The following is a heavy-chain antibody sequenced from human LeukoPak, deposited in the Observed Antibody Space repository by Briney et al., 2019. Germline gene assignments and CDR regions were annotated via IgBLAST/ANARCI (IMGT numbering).Heavy chain of an antibody. CDR3: ARAEYSYGNWFDP. Sequence: SETLSLTCAVYGGSFSGYYWSWIRQPPGKGLEWIGEINHSGSTNYNPSLKSRVTISVDTSKNQFSLKLSSVTAADTAVYYCARAEYSYGNWFDPWGQGTLVTVSS. CDR1: GGSFSGYY. V-gene: IGHV4-34*01. CDR2: INHSGST. D-gene: IGHD5-18*01. J-gene: IGHJ5*02.